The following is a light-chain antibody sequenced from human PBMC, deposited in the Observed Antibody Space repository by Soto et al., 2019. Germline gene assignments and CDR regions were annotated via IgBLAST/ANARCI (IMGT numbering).Light chain of an antibody. CDR3: QKYGSVPLT. V-gene: IGKV3-20*01. CDR1: QSVSTSY. CDR2: GAS. Sequence: EIVLTQSPGTLSLSPGERATLSCRASQSVSTSYLAWYQQKPGQAPRLLIYGASSRATGIPDRFSGSGSGADFTLNIRRLEPEEFAVYSCQKYGSVPLTFGGGTKVEIK. J-gene: IGKJ4*01.